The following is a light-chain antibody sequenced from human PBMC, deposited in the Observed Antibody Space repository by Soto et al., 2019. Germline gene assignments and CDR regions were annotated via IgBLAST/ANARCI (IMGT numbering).Light chain of an antibody. J-gene: IGLJ2*01. CDR1: SSDVGGYNY. CDR3: SSYAGTNNYVV. V-gene: IGLV2-8*01. Sequence: QLVLTQPPSASGSPGQSVTISCTGTSSDVGGYNYVSWYQQHPGKAPKLMIYEVSERPSGVPDRFSGSKSGNTASLTVSGLQAEDEADYYCSSYAGTNNYVVIGGGTKLTVL. CDR2: EVS.